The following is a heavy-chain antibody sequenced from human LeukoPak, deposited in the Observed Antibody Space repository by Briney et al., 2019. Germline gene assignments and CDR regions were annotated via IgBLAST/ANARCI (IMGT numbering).Heavy chain of an antibody. CDR3: AREGTYYDKNWFDP. V-gene: IGHV4-39*07. CDR2: IYYSGST. Sequence: SETLSLTCTVSGGSISSSSYYWGWIRQPPGKGLEWIGSIYYSGSTYYNPSLKSRVTISVDTSKNQFSLKLSSVTAADTAVYYCAREGTYYDKNWFDPWGQGTLVTVSS. D-gene: IGHD3-22*01. J-gene: IGHJ5*02. CDR1: GGSISSSSYY.